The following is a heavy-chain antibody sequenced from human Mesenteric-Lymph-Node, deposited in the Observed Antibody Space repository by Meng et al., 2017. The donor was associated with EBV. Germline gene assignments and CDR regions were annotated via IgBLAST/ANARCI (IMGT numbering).Heavy chain of an antibody. V-gene: IGHV1-3*04. CDR2: INTGNGNA. D-gene: IGHD5-12*01. Sequence: QVHLVQSGAEVKKPGVSVKVACTASGYTFTSYPLHWVRQAPGQGPEWMGWINTGNGNAKYSQKFQGRLTITGDTSATTVYMELSSLRSEDTAVYYCTRLVATIFDYWGQGALVTVSS. J-gene: IGHJ4*02. CDR3: TRLVATIFDY. CDR1: GYTFTSYP.